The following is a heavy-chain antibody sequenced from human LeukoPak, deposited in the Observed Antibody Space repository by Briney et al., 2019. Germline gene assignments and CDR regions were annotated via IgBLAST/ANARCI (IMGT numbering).Heavy chain of an antibody. J-gene: IGHJ3*02. CDR1: GGSFSGYY. D-gene: IGHD3-22*01. Sequence: PSETLSLTCAVYGGSFSGYYWSWIRQPPGKGLEWIGEINHSGSANYNPSLKSRVTISVDTSKNKFSLKLSSVTAADTAVYYCLLGYYQRAFDIWGQGTMVTVSS. CDR2: INHSGSA. V-gene: IGHV4-34*01. CDR3: LLGYYQRAFDI.